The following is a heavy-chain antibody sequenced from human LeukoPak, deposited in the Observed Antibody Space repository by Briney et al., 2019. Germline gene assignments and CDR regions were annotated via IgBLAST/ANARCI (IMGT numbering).Heavy chain of an antibody. V-gene: IGHV3-21*04. D-gene: IGHD1-26*01. J-gene: IGHJ4*02. CDR1: GFILSDYN. CDR3: ARDLSATIRAYDY. Sequence: GGSLRLSCAASGFILSDYNMNWVRQAPGKGLEWVSFIAISGSYITYADSGKGRFTISRDNAKNSLYLQMNSLRAEDTAVYYCARDLSATIRAYDYRGQGTLVTVSS. CDR2: IAISGSYI.